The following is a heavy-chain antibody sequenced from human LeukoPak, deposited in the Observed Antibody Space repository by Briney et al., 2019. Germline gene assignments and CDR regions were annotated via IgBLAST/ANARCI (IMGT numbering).Heavy chain of an antibody. Sequence: ASVKVSCKTSGYTFTSYGISWVRQAPGQGLEWMGWISTDNGNTNYAQKVQGRVTMTTDTSTSTAYMELRSLRSDGAAVYYCARDPSGSYDFDYSGQGTLGTVSS. D-gene: IGHD1-26*01. CDR1: GYTFTSYG. V-gene: IGHV1-18*01. CDR3: ARDPSGSYDFDY. CDR2: ISTDNGNT. J-gene: IGHJ4*02.